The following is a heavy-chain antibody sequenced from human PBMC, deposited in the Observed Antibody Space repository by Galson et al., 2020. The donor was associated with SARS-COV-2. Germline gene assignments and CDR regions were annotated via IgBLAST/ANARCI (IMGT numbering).Heavy chain of an antibody. J-gene: IGHJ4*02. CDR2: INNDGSSA. CDR3: ARDGPAAIVPLDY. D-gene: IGHD5-18*01. Sequence: GESLKISCASSGFTFSSYWMHWVRQTPEKGLVWVSRINNDGSSAIYADSVKGRFTISRDNAKNTVYLQMNSLRAEDTAVYYCARDGPAAIVPLDYWGQGTLVTVSS. V-gene: IGHV3-74*01. CDR1: GFTFSSYW.